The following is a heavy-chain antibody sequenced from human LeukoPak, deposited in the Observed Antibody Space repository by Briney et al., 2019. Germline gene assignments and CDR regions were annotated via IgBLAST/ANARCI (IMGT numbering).Heavy chain of an antibody. CDR1: GFTFGLYT. CDR2: ITSTGAYI. J-gene: IGHJ4*02. V-gene: IGHV3-21*01. D-gene: IGHD6-19*01. Sequence: PGGSLRLSCDASGFTFGLYTITWVRQAPGKGLEWVSSITSTGAYINYADSVRGRFTISRDNAKTSVYLQLNSLRADDTAVYYCARDVWTGVAVSDYWGQGTLVTVSS. CDR3: ARDVWTGVAVSDY.